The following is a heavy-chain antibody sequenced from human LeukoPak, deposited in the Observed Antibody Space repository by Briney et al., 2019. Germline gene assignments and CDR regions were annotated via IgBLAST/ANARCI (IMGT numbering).Heavy chain of an antibody. Sequence: PGGSLRLSCAASGFTFSSYAMSWVRQAPGKGLEWVSTISDSGGSTYYADSLKGRFTISRDNYKNTLYLQMNSLRAEDTAVYYCARGHSNYFHYYYYMDVWGKGTTVTVSS. CDR2: ISDSGGST. J-gene: IGHJ6*03. D-gene: IGHD4-11*01. V-gene: IGHV3-23*01. CDR1: GFTFSSYA. CDR3: ARGHSNYFHYYYYMDV.